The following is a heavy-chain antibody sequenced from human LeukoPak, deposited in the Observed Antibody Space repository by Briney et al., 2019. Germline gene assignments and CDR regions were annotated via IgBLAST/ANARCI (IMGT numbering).Heavy chain of an antibody. CDR1: GFAFSSYW. Sequence: PGGSLRLSCAASGFAFSSYWMSWVCQAPGKGLEWVANIKQDGSEKYYVDSVKGRFTISRDNAKNSLYLQMNSLRAEDTAVYYCARCGYGYYYYGMDVWGQGTTVTVSS. V-gene: IGHV3-7*01. J-gene: IGHJ6*02. CDR3: ARCGYGYYYYGMDV. CDR2: IKQDGSEK. D-gene: IGHD5-18*01.